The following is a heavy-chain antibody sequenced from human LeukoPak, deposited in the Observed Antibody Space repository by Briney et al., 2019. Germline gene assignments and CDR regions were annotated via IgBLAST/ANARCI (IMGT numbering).Heavy chain of an antibody. Sequence: PSQTLSLTCAVSGGSISSGGYSWSWIRQPPGKGLEWIGYIYHSGSTYYNPSLKSRVTISVDRSKNQFSLKLSSVTAADTAVYYCARGSIRYCSSTSCLNWFDPWGQGTLVTVSS. D-gene: IGHD2-2*01. CDR2: IYHSGST. V-gene: IGHV4-30-2*01. CDR1: GGSISSGGYS. J-gene: IGHJ5*02. CDR3: ARGSIRYCSSTSCLNWFDP.